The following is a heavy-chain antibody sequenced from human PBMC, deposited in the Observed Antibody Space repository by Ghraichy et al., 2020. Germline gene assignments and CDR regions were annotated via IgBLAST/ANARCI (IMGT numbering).Heavy chain of an antibody. CDR1: GYSFTTYG. Sequence: ASVKVSCKASGYSFTTYGIAWVRQAPGQGLEWMGWISAYNGDTKYAQKLQGRVTMTTDTSTTTAYMELRSLRSDDTAGYYCARAYCGGDCYSGGRYYFYYMDVWDKGTTVTVSS. D-gene: IGHD2-21*01. V-gene: IGHV1-18*01. CDR3: ARAYCGGDCYSGGRYYFYYMDV. J-gene: IGHJ6*03. CDR2: ISAYNGDT.